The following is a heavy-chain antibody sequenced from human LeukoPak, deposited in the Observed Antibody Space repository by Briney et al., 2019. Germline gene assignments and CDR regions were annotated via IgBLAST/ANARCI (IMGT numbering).Heavy chain of an antibody. CDR1: GFTFNSYG. V-gene: IGHV3-30*18. CDR3: AKVYGAYGGQQPDWYFDL. Sequence: GRSLRLSCAASGFTFNSYGMHWVRQAPGKGLEWVALISYDGNNKYYEDSVKGRFTISRDSSKNTLYLQMNSLRPEDTAVYYCAKVYGAYGGQQPDWYFDLWGRGTLVTVSS. J-gene: IGHJ2*01. D-gene: IGHD4-23*01. CDR2: ISYDGNNK.